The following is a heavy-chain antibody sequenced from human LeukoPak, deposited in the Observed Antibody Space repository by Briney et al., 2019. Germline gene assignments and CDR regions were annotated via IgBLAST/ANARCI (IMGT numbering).Heavy chain of an antibody. V-gene: IGHV4-4*07. CDR3: ARVGHLEVRGGRNYMDV. CDR1: GGSISSYY. D-gene: IGHD3-10*01. J-gene: IGHJ6*03. CDR2: IYTSGST. Sequence: SETLSLTCTVSGGSISSYYWSWIRQPAGKGLEWIGRIYTSGSTNYNPSLKSRVTISVDTSKNQFSLKLSSVTAADTAVYYCARVGHLEVRGGRNYMDVWGKGTTVTISS.